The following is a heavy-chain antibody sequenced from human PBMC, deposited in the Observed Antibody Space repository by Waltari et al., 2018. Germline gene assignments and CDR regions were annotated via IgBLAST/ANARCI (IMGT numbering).Heavy chain of an antibody. CDR2: IKSKTDGGTT. CDR3: TTIVVVPAAHTAYFQH. V-gene: IGHV3-15*01. J-gene: IGHJ1*01. D-gene: IGHD2-2*01. CDR1: GFTISNAW. Sequence: EVQLVESGGGLVKPGGSLRLSCAASGFTISNAWMSWVRQAPGKGLEWVGRIKSKTDGGTTDYAAPVKGRFTISRDDSKNTLYLQMNSLKTEDTAVYYCTTIVVVPAAHTAYFQHWGQGTLVTVSS.